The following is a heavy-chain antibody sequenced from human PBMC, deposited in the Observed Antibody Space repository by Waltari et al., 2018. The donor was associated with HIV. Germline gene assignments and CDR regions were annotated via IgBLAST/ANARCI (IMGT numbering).Heavy chain of an antibody. CDR3: ATPAAKGTWFDS. J-gene: IGHJ5*01. D-gene: IGHD2-2*01. CDR2: SLPILGAP. CDR1: GVTANTFT. Sequence: QVQLVQSGDEVRKSGSSVKVSCKASGVTANTFTINWVRQAPGQGLEWGGRLELMGRSLPILGAPAYSQKLKGRLTLSADTATNTAFLQLSSLRSDDTAVYYCATPAAKGTWFDSWGQGSQIIVSS. V-gene: IGHV1-69*08.